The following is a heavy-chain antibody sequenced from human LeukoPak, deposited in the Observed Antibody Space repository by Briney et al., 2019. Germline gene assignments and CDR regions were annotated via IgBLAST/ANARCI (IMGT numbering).Heavy chain of an antibody. CDR3: ARATEWELLDWFDP. V-gene: IGHV4-39*07. CDR1: GGSISSSSYY. D-gene: IGHD1-26*01. J-gene: IGHJ5*02. CDR2: IYYSGST. Sequence: ASETLSLTCTVSGGSISSSSYYWGWLRQPPGKGLEWIGSIYYSGSTYYNPSLKSRVTISVDTSKNQFSLKLSSVTAADTAVYYCARATEWELLDWFDPWGQGTLVTVSS.